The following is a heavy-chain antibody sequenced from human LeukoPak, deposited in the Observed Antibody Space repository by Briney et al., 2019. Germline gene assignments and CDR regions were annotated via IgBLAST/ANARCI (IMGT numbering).Heavy chain of an antibody. CDR3: ARLSQIVAFDI. CDR2: INHSGST. D-gene: IGHD6-6*01. J-gene: IGHJ3*02. CDR1: GGSFSGYY. Sequence: SETLSLTCAVYGGSFSGYYWSWIRQPPGKGLEWIGEINHSGSTNYNPSLKSRVTISVDTSKNQFSLKLSSVTAADTAVSYCARLSQIVAFDIWGQGTMVTVSS. V-gene: IGHV4-34*01.